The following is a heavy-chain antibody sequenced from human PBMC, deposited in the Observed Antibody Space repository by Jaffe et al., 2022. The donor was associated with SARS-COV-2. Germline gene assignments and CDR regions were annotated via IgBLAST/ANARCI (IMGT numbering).Heavy chain of an antibody. CDR3: ASHNNGQGPGMDV. CDR1: GGSISSYY. D-gene: IGHD1-1*01. Sequence: QVQLQESGPGLVKPSETLSLTCTVSGGSISSYYWSWIRQPPGKGLEWIGYIYYSGSTNYNPSLKSRVTISVDTSKNQFSLKLSSVTAADTAVYYCASHNNGQGPGMDVWGQGTTVTVSS. CDR2: IYYSGST. J-gene: IGHJ6*02. V-gene: IGHV4-59*01.